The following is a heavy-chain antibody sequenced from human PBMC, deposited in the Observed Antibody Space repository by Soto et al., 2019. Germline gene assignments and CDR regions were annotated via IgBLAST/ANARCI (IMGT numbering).Heavy chain of an antibody. Sequence: SETLSLTCTFSGGSNSEYYWRRILDLPGKGLEWIWYMYNIGSTVYNPSFKSRVTISVDTSKDQFSLKLNSVAAADTAVYYCARDLWGYCGTDCYPLDVWGQGTTVT. J-gene: IGHJ6*02. CDR2: MYNIGST. V-gene: IGHV4-59*01. D-gene: IGHD2-21*02. CDR3: ARDLWGYCGTDCYPLDV. CDR1: GGSNSEYY.